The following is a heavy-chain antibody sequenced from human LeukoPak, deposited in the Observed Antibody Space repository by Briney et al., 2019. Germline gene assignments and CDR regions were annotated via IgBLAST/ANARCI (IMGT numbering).Heavy chain of an antibody. V-gene: IGHV1-2*02. CDR1: GYTFTGYY. CDR3: ARACFWESPINWFAP. D-gene: IGHD3-16*01. J-gene: IGHJ5*02. CDR2: INPKNGGS. Sequence: ASVKVSCKASGYTFTGYYMHWVRQAPGQGLEWVGWINPKNGGSNYAQKFQGRVTMTRDRSISTAYMELSRLTSDDTAVYYCARACFWESPINWFAPWGQGTLVTVSS.